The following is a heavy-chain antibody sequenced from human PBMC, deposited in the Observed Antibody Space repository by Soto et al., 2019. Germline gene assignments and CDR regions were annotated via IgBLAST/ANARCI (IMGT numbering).Heavy chain of an antibody. CDR3: AKAAQTRYNWNDLGNWFDP. CDR2: IVPIFGVA. V-gene: IGHV1-69*01. Sequence: QVQLVQSGAEVKKPGSSVKVSCKESGGTFSSYAIAWVRQAPGQGLEWMGGIVPIFGVANYAHKFQGRVAITADEATNTAYMGLSSLRSDDTAVYYCAKAAQTRYNWNDLGNWFDPWGQGTLVTVSS. CDR1: GGTFSSYA. D-gene: IGHD1-1*01. J-gene: IGHJ5*02.